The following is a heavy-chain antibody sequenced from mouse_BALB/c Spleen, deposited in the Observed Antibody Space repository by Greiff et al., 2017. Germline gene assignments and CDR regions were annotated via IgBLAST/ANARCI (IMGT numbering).Heavy chain of an antibody. CDR3: AIPYDYDVGYAMDY. CDR1: GFSLTSYG. J-gene: IGHJ4*01. CDR2: IWAGGST. D-gene: IGHD2-4*01. V-gene: IGHV2-9*02. Sequence: VMLVESGPGLVAPSQSLSITCTVSGFSLTSYGVHWVRQPPGKGLEWLGVIWAGGSTNYNSALMSRLSISKDNSKSQVFLKMNSLQTDDTAMYYCAIPYDYDVGYAMDYWGQGTSVTVSS.